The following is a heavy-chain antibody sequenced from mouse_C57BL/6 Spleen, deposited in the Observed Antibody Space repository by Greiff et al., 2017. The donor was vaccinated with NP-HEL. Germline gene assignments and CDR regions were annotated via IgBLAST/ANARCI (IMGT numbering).Heavy chain of an antibody. CDR1: GFTFTDYY. V-gene: IGHV7-3*01. CDR2: IRNKANGYTA. CDR3: ARSPHSNYVFDG. Sequence: EVQGVESGGGLVQPGGSLSLSCAASGFTFTDYYMSWVRQPPGKALEWLGFIRNKANGYTAEYSASVKGRFTISRDNSQSILYLQMNALRAEDSATYYCARSPHSNYVFDGWGQGTTLTVSS. D-gene: IGHD2-5*01. J-gene: IGHJ2*01.